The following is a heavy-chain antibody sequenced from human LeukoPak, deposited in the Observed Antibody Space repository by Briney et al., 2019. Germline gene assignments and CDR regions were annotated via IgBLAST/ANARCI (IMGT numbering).Heavy chain of an antibody. J-gene: IGHJ4*02. Sequence: GGSLRLSCEASGFSISTYWIDWVRQAPGEGPIWVSLIRSDGTSTSYADSVKGRFTISRDNAKNTVYLQMNSLRAEDTAVYYCARDLGSGTPIDCRGQGTLVTVSS. CDR1: GFSISTYW. CDR2: IRSDGTST. D-gene: IGHD1-7*01. CDR3: ARDLGSGTPIDC. V-gene: IGHV3-74*01.